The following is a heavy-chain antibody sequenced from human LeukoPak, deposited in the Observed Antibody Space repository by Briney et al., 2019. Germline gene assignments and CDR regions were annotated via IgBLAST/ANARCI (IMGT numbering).Heavy chain of an antibody. D-gene: IGHD3-10*01. J-gene: IGHJ5*02. CDR2: INPSGGST. CDR3: ARDPSRDLITMVRGVIIRNWFDP. V-gene: IGHV1-46*01. CDR1: GYTFTSYY. Sequence: ASVKVSCKASGYTFTSYYMHWVRQAPGQGLEWMGIINPSGGSTSYAQKFQGRVTMTRDTSTNTVYMELSSLRSEDTAVYYCARDPSRDLITMVRGVIIRNWFDPWGQGTLVTVSS.